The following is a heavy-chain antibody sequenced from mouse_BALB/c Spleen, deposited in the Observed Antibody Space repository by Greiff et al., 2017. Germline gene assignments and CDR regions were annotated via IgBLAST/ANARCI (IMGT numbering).Heavy chain of an antibody. Sequence: EVNVVESGGGLVQPGGSRKLSCAASGFTFSDYGMAWVRQAPGKGPEWVAFISNLAYSIYYADTVTGRFTISRENAKNTLYLEMSSLRSEDTAMYSCASDTDGNYFDYWGQGTTLTVSS. V-gene: IGHV5-15*02. D-gene: IGHD2-1*01. CDR1: GFTFSDYG. CDR2: ISNLAYSI. CDR3: ASDTDGNYFDY. J-gene: IGHJ2*01.